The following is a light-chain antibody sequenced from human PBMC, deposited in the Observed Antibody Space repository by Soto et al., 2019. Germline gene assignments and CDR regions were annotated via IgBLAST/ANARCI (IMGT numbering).Light chain of an antibody. J-gene: IGKJ1*01. CDR2: DAS. Sequence: EIVLTQSPATLSLSPGERATLSCRASQSVSSFLTWYQQKPGQAPRLLICDASNSATGIPARFSGSESGSDFPLTISSLEPDDFAFYSCERPSNWWTFGQGTKVEIK. V-gene: IGKV3-11*02. CDR3: ERPSNWWT. CDR1: QSVSSF.